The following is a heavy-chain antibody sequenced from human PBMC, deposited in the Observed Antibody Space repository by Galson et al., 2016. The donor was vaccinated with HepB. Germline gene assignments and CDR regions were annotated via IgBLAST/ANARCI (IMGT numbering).Heavy chain of an antibody. Sequence: ETLSLTCTVSGGSISGYYWIWIRQPPGKGLEWIGYIYYSGSTNYNPALKSRVTISVDTSKNHFSLKLTSVTAADTAVYYCARGLAAGTFWLDPWGQGTLVTVSS. V-gene: IGHV4-59*01. CDR3: ARGLAAGTFWLDP. CDR1: GGSISGYY. CDR2: IYYSGST. J-gene: IGHJ5*02. D-gene: IGHD6-13*01.